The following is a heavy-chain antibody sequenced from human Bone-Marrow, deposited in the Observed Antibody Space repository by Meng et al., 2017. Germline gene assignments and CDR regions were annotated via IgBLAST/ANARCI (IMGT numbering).Heavy chain of an antibody. D-gene: IGHD5-18*01. CDR2: IYYNGKS. J-gene: IGHJ5*02. CDR1: GGASSSSSYY. Sequence: QLQLQESGPGLVKHSETRSLTCTGSGGASSSSSYYWVGIRQSPGKGLEWIGQIYYNGKSYYNPSLKSRVTMSVDTSRSQFSLNLNTVTAADTAVYYCARASYSYDSWFDPWGQGTLVTVSS. CDR3: ARASYSYDSWFDP. V-gene: IGHV4-39*01.